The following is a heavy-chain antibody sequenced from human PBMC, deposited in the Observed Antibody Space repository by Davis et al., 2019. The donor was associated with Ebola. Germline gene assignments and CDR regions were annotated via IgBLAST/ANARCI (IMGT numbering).Heavy chain of an antibody. J-gene: IGHJ4*02. Sequence: MPSETLSLTCTVSGGSISSGDYYWSWIRQPPGKGLEWIGYIYYSRSTYYNPSLKSRVTISVDTSKNQFSLKLSSVTAADTAVYYCARERKWGYCSSTSCNDYWGQGTLVTVSS. CDR2: IYYSRST. CDR1: GGSISSGDYY. D-gene: IGHD2-2*01. CDR3: ARERKWGYCSSTSCNDY. V-gene: IGHV4-30-4*01.